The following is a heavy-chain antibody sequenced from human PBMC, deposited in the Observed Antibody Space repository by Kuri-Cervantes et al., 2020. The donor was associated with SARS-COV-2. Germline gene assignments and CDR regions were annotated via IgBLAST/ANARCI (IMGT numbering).Heavy chain of an antibody. CDR1: GFTFSGHW. Sequence: GESLKISCAASGFTFSGHWIHWVRQAPGKGLVWVSRINPDGSYTNNADSVKGRFTLSRDNAKNMLFLQMNSLRAEDTALYYCAKGRGGSYRLPFDYWGQGTLVTVSS. CDR2: INPDGSYT. V-gene: IGHV3-74*01. J-gene: IGHJ4*02. D-gene: IGHD1-26*01. CDR3: AKGRGGSYRLPFDY.